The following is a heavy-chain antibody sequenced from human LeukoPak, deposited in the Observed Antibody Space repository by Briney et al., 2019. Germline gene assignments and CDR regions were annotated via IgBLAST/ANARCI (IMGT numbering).Heavy chain of an antibody. CDR1: GFTFSSYS. J-gene: IGHJ3*02. CDR2: ISSSSSYI. CDR3: ARDPARYYYDSSGPDAFDI. Sequence: GGSLRLSCAPSGFTFSSYSMNWVRQAPGKGLEWVSSISSSSSYIYYADSVKGRFTISRDNAKNSLYLQMNSLRAEDTAVYYCARDPARYYYDSSGPDAFDIWGQGTMVTVSS. D-gene: IGHD3-22*01. V-gene: IGHV3-21*01.